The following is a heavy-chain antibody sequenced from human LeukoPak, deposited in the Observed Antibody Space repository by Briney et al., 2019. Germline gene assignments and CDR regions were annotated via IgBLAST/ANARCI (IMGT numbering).Heavy chain of an antibody. CDR3: AREFHYYDSSGGDFDY. J-gene: IGHJ4*02. V-gene: IGHV3-11*01. D-gene: IGHD3-22*01. CDR2: ISSSGSTM. CDR1: GFTFSDYY. Sequence: GGSLRLSCAASGFTFSDYYMSWIRQAPGKGLEWVSYISSSGSTMYYADSVKGRFTISRDNAKNSLYLQMNSLRAEDTAVYYCAREFHYYDSSGGDFDYWGQGTLVTVSS.